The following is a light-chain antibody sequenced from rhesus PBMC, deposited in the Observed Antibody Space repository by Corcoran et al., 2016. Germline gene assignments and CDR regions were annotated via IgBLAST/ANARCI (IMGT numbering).Light chain of an antibody. CDR1: RGISNY. CDR2: DAS. J-gene: IGKJ3*01. CDR3: LQYNSDPLT. V-gene: IGKV1-43*02. Sequence: DIQMTQSPSSLSASVGDRVTITCRASRGISNYLSWYQQKQGKPPKLLIYDASTLQSGVPSRFSGSGSGTDFTLTISSLQPEDFATYYCLQYNSDPLTFGPGTKLDIK.